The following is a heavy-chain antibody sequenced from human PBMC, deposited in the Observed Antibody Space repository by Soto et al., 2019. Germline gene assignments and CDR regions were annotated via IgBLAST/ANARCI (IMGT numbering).Heavy chain of an antibody. Sequence: EVQLVESGGGLVQPGGSLRLSCEASGFIFSSYWMHWVRQAPGKGLVWVSRINIDGSRISYADSVKGRCTISRDDAKNTLYMEVNSLRAGYTAVYYCVRGDGDRYDGNGYLGRHWGQGTLVTVSS. CDR3: VRGDGDRYDGNGYLGRH. J-gene: IGHJ4*02. D-gene: IGHD3-22*01. CDR1: GFIFSSYW. CDR2: INIDGSRI. V-gene: IGHV3-74*01.